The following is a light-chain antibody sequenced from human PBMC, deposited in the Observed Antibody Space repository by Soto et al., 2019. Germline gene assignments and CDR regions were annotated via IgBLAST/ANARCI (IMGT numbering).Light chain of an antibody. Sequence: QPVLTQSPSASASLGASVNLTCTLNSGRSSYAIAWHQQQPDKGPRYLMKVNSDGSHSRGDGIPDRFSGSSSGAERSLIISGLQSEDEADYYCQTWGAGLTWVFGGGTKLTVL. V-gene: IGLV4-69*01. J-gene: IGLJ3*02. CDR1: SGRSSYA. CDR3: QTWGAGLTWV. CDR2: VNSDGSH.